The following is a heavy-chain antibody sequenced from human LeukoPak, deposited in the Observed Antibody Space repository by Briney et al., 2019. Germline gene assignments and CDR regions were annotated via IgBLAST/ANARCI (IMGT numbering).Heavy chain of an antibody. Sequence: SETLSLTCSVSGGSISIGSFYWGWIRQPPGKGLEWIGSIFYSGNTYYNPSLNSRVTISLDTSKNQFSLRLSSLTAADTAVYFCAGSGWSFDAFDFWGQGTMVTVSS. D-gene: IGHD6-19*01. V-gene: IGHV4-39*07. CDR1: GGSISIGSFY. J-gene: IGHJ3*01. CDR2: IFYSGNT. CDR3: AGSGWSFDAFDF.